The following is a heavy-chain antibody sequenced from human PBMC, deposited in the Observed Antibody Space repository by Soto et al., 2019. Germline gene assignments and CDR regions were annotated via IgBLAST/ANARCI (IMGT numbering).Heavy chain of an antibody. CDR2: IYHSGST. Sequence: PSETLSLTCAVSGGSISSGGYSWSWIRQPPGKGLEWIGYIYHSGSTYYNPSLKSRVTISVDRSKNQFSLKLSSVTAADTAVYYCARFDYGSGRTDAFDIWGQGTMVNVSS. CDR3: ARFDYGSGRTDAFDI. V-gene: IGHV4-30-2*01. CDR1: GGSISSGGYS. D-gene: IGHD3-10*01. J-gene: IGHJ3*02.